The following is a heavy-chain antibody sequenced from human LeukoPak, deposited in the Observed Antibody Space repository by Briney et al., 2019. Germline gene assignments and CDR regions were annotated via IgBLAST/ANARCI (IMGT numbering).Heavy chain of an antibody. CDR1: GELFRGFF. J-gene: IGHJ5*02. CDR3: ARAIFYGGRNEYIWFDL. V-gene: IGHV4-34*01. D-gene: IGHD4-23*01. Sequence: PSDSLSLICGVYGELFRGFFWSCIRQAPGKGLEGNGEMSYSDSSNYNPSLKSQVTISMDTSKSQFSLWLTSVTAADTALYYCARAIFYGGRNEYIWFDLWGEGAVVTVTS. CDR2: MSYSDSS.